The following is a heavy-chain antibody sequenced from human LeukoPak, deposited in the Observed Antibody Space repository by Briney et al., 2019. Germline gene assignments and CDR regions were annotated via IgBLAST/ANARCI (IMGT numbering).Heavy chain of an antibody. J-gene: IGHJ4*02. D-gene: IGHD6-19*01. V-gene: IGHV4-4*07. CDR3: ARGPGYSSGWFDY. CDR2: LYTSGST. CDR1: GGSISSYY. Sequence: SETLSLTCTVSGGSISSYYWSWIRQPPGKGLEWIGRLYTSGSTNYNPSLKSRVTMSLDTSKNQFSLKLSSVTAADTAVYYCARGPGYSSGWFDYWGQGTLVTVSS.